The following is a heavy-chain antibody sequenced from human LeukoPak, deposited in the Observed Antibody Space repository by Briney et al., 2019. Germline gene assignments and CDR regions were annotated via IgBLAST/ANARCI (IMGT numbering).Heavy chain of an antibody. CDR3: ARGVVSDRSSTSCYDY. D-gene: IGHD2-2*01. CDR2: IYYSGST. J-gene: IGHJ4*02. CDR1: GGSISSGGYY. Sequence: SQTLSLTCTVSGGSISSGGYYWSWIRQHPGKGLEWIGYIYYSGSTYYNPSLKSRVTISVDTSKNQFSLKLSSVTAADTAVYYCARGVVSDRSSTSCYDYWGQGTLVTVSS. V-gene: IGHV4-31*03.